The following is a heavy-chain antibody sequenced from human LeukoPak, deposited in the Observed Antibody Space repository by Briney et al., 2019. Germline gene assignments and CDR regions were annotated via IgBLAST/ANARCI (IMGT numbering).Heavy chain of an antibody. J-gene: IGHJ3*02. CDR2: IHSSGRT. CDR1: GGSVNYYF. Sequence: SETLSLTCTVSGGSVNYYFWSWIRQPPGKGLEWIGYIHSSGRTNYNPSLKSRVTISIDTSKNQFSLKVHSVIAADTAVYYCAKDGPFDIWGQGTMVAVSS. D-gene: IGHD3/OR15-3a*01. V-gene: IGHV4-59*02. CDR3: AKDGPFDI.